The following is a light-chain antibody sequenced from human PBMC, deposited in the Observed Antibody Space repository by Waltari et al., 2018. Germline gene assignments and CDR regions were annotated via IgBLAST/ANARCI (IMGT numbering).Light chain of an antibody. CDR3: QQYGSFWT. V-gene: IGKV3-20*01. Sequence: EIVLTQSPGTLSLSPGERATLSCRASQSVSSNFLAWYQQKPGQAPRLLIYGASSRATGIPDRFSGRGSGTDFTLTISRLEPEDFAVYYCQQYGSFWTFGQGTKVEIK. CDR1: QSVSSNF. CDR2: GAS. J-gene: IGKJ1*01.